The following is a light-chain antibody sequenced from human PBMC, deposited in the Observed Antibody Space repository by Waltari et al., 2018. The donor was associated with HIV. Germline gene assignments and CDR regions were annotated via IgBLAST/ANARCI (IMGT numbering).Light chain of an antibody. Sequence: QSALTQPPSASGSPGPSVTISCPGTSSDVGGYNYVPWYQQHPGKAPKLMIYEVSKRPSGVPDRFFGSKSGNTASLTVSGLQAEDEADYYCSSYAGSNNLVFGGGTKLTVL. CDR1: SSDVGGYNY. CDR3: SSYAGSNNLV. J-gene: IGLJ2*01. CDR2: EVS. V-gene: IGLV2-8*01.